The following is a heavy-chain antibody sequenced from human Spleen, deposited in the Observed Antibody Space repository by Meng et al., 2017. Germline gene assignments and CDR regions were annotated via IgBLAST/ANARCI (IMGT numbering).Heavy chain of an antibody. CDR2: IHYSGST. CDR3: ARDPGYSSGWYAS. Sequence: SETLSLTCTVSGGSIGGGYYWSWIRQNPGKGLEWIGYIHYSGSTYYSPSLKTRVTISVDTSKNQFSLKLSSVTAADTAVYYCARDPGYSSGWYASWGQGTLVTVSS. CDR1: GGSIGGGYY. D-gene: IGHD6-19*01. J-gene: IGHJ4*02. V-gene: IGHV4-31*03.